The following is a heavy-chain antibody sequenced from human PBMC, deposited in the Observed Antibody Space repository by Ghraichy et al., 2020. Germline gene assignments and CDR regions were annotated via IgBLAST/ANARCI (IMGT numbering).Heavy chain of an antibody. Sequence: GGSLRLSCEASGFVFSARGLHWVRQAPGKGLEWVAFIRFDGTEQYYLDSVKGRFTISRDNSKNMLYLQTDRLRPEDTAIYYCAKDIPLGAFDLWGQGTMVTVSS. CDR2: IRFDGTEQ. J-gene: IGHJ3*01. CDR1: GFVFSARG. D-gene: IGHD2-21*01. V-gene: IGHV3-30*02. CDR3: AKDIPLGAFDL.